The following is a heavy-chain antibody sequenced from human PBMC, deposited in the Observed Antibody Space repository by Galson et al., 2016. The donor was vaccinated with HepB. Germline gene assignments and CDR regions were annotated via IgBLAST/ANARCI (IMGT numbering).Heavy chain of an antibody. CDR2: ISGGGGDT. Sequence: SLRLSCAASGFTFSNYAMTWVRQAPGKGLEWVSAISGGGGDTYYADSVKGRFTMSRDNSKNTLYLQMNSLGAEDTAVYYCAKNRGTGVPYYDYWGPGMLVTVSS. J-gene: IGHJ4*02. V-gene: IGHV3-23*01. D-gene: IGHD1-14*01. CDR1: GFTFSNYA. CDR3: AKNRGTGVPYYDY.